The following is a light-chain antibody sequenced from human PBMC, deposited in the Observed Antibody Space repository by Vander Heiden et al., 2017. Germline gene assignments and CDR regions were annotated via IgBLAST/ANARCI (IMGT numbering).Light chain of an antibody. Sequence: DIQMTQSPSSLSASVGDRVTITCRASQSISSYLNWYQQKPGKAPKLLIYAASSLQSGVPSRFSGSGSGTDFTLTISSLQPEDFATYYCQQSYSTPLFTFGHGTKVDI. CDR2: AAS. CDR3: QQSYSTPLFT. CDR1: QSISSY. J-gene: IGKJ3*01. V-gene: IGKV1-39*01.